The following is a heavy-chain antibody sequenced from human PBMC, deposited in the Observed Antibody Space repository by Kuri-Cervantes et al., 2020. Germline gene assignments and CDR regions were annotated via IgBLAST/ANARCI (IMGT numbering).Heavy chain of an antibody. CDR2: ISYDGSNK. D-gene: IGHD2-2*01. Sequence: GESLKISCAASGFTFSNYGMHWVRQAPGKGLQWVAVISYDGSNKYYADSLKGRFTISRDNSKNTLYMQMNSLRAEDTAVYYCASLLVVVPAAMPINEVDFDYWGQGTLVTVSS. J-gene: IGHJ4*02. CDR1: GFTFSNYG. V-gene: IGHV3-30*19. CDR3: ASLLVVVPAAMPINEVDFDY.